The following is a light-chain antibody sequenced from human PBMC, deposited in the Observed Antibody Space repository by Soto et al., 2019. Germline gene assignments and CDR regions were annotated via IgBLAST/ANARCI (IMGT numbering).Light chain of an antibody. CDR3: QQRHMWSIT. CDR2: DAY. J-gene: IGKJ5*01. Sequence: EVVLTQSPVTLSLSPGERATLSCRASQSFRGLLAWYQQKPGQARRLLIYDAYNRATGIPPRFSGSGSGTACTLTISSLEPEDSAVYYCQQRHMWSITFVQGTRLEI. CDR1: QSFRGL. V-gene: IGKV3-11*01.